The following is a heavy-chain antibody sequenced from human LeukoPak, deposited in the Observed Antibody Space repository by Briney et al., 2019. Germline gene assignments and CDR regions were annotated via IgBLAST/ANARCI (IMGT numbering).Heavy chain of an antibody. Sequence: GGSLRLSCAASGFTFSSYAMSWVRQAPGKGLEWVSAISGSGGSTYYADSVKGRFTISRDNSKNTLYLQMNSLRAEGTAVYYCAYGPSGYSSSWYPNGGQGTLVTVSS. D-gene: IGHD6-13*01. CDR2: ISGSGGST. J-gene: IGHJ4*02. V-gene: IGHV3-23*01. CDR1: GFTFSSYA. CDR3: AYGPSGYSSSWYPN.